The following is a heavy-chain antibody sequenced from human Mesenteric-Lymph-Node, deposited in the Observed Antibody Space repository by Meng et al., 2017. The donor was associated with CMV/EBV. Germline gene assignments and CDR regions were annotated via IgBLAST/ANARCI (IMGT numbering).Heavy chain of an antibody. CDR3: VRYCSSTSCYRGFDY. J-gene: IGHJ4*02. Sequence: ASVKVSCKAAGYSFTSCDINWVRQATGQGLEWMGWMNPNSDNTGYAQNFQGRVTMTRNTSISTAYMELSSLRSEDTAVYYCVRYCSSTSCYRGFDYWGQGTLVTVSS. D-gene: IGHD2-2*02. CDR2: MNPNSDNT. CDR1: GYSFTSCD. V-gene: IGHV1-8*01.